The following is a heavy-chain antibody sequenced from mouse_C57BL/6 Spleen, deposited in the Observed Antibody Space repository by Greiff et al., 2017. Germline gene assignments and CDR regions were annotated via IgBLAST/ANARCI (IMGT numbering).Heavy chain of an antibody. CDR1: GYAFSSYW. J-gene: IGHJ4*01. D-gene: IGHD1-1*01. V-gene: IGHV1-80*01. Sequence: VQLQQSGAELVKPGASVKISCKASGYAFSSYWMNWVKQRPGKGLEWIGQIYPGDGDTNYNGKFKGKNTLTADKSSSTAYMQLSSLTSEDSAVYFCARSIYYGSSYYYAMDYWGQGTSVTVSS. CDR3: ARSIYYGSSYYYAMDY. CDR2: IYPGDGDT.